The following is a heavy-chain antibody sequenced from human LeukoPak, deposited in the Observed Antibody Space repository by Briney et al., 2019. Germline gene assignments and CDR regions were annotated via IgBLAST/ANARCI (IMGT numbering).Heavy chain of an antibody. J-gene: IGHJ3*02. CDR3: ARVKRRSPDAFDI. CDR2: ISSSGSTI. CDR1: GFTFSSYG. Sequence: GGSLRLSCAASGFTFSSYGMHWVRQAPGKGLEWVSYISSSGSTIYYADSVKGRFTISRDNAKNSLYLQMNSLRAEDTAVYYCARVKRRSPDAFDIWGQGTMVTVSS. D-gene: IGHD6-13*01. V-gene: IGHV3-48*04.